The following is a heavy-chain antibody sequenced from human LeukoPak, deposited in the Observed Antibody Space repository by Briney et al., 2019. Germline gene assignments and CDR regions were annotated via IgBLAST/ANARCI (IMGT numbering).Heavy chain of an antibody. CDR2: ISSSSSYI. CDR3: ARSASGSPSFDY. Sequence: GGSLRLSCAASGFTFSSYSMNWVRQATGKGLEWVSSISSSSSYIYYADSVKGRFTISRDNAKNSLYLQMNSLRAEDTAVYYCARSASGSPSFDYWGQGTLVTVSS. CDR1: GFTFSSYS. J-gene: IGHJ4*02. D-gene: IGHD1-26*01. V-gene: IGHV3-21*01.